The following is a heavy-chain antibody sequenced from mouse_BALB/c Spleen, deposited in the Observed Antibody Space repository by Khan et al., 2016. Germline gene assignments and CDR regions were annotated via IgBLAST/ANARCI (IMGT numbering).Heavy chain of an antibody. V-gene: IGHV2-6-2*01. CDR1: GFSLTSYG. CDR3: ARSTAYYYAMDY. Sequence: QVQLKESGPDLVAPSQSLSITCTVSGFSLTSYGVHWVRQPPGKGLEWLVVIWSDGSTTYTSALKSRLSISKDNSKSQVFLKMNSRQTDDTAMYYCARSTAYYYAMDYWGQGTSVTVSS. D-gene: IGHD1-2*01. CDR2: IWSDGST. J-gene: IGHJ4*01.